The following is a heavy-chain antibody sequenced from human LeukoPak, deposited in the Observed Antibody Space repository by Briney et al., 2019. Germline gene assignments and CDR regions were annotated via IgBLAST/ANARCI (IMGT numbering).Heavy chain of an antibody. CDR1: GFPFSDFH. CDR2: ITSGGGFK. CDR3: ARARPGSSGSYYRTS. J-gene: IGHJ4*02. V-gene: IGHV3-11*04. Sequence: GGSLRLSCVGAGFPFSDFHMSWIRQAPGKGLEWVSYITSGGGFKYYADSVKGRFSISRDDSKNSVFLQMNSLRVEYTAVYYCARARPGSSGSYYRTSWGQGTLVTVSS. D-gene: IGHD3-22*01.